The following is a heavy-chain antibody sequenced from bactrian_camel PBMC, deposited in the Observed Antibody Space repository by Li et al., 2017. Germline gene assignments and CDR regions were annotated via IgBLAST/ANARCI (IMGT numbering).Heavy chain of an antibody. CDR1: GFTYSSYC. Sequence: DVQLVESGGGSVQAGGSLRLSCAASGFTYSSYCLGWFRQAPGKEREGVAVIESDGSTSYVDSVKGRFTISKDNAKNTLYLQMNRLKPEDTAMYYCAADRGWWCRMKGGAADFGYSGQGTQVTVS. V-gene: IGHV3S42*01. D-gene: IGHD7*01. CDR3: AADRGWWCRMKGGAADFGY. J-gene: IGHJ6*01. CDR2: IESDGST.